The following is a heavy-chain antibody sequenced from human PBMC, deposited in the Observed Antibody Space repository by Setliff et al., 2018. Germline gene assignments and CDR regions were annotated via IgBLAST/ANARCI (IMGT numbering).Heavy chain of an antibody. Sequence: SVKVSCKASGGIFNSFSITWVRQAPGQGLEWMGRIIPLFETTNYVEKFQGRVTITADKSTGTAYMELSRLTSEDTAVYYCALEYSNSSPTVYYYMDVWGKGTTVTVSS. V-gene: IGHV1-69*06. D-gene: IGHD6-6*01. CDR1: GGIFNSFS. CDR3: ALEYSNSSPTVYYYMDV. CDR2: IIPLFETT. J-gene: IGHJ6*03.